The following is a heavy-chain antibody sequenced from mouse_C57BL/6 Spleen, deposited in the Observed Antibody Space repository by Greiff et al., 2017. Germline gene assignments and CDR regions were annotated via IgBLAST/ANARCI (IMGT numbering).Heavy chain of an antibody. Sequence: EVQLQQSGPVLVKPGASVKMSCKASGYTFTDYYMNWVKQSHGKSLEWIGVINPYNGGTSYNQKFKGKATLTVDKSSSTAYMELNSLTSEDSAVYYCARDDGYYCNYWGQGTTLTVSS. CDR1: GYTFTDYY. J-gene: IGHJ2*01. D-gene: IGHD2-3*01. V-gene: IGHV1-19*01. CDR2: INPYNGGT. CDR3: ARDDGYYCNY.